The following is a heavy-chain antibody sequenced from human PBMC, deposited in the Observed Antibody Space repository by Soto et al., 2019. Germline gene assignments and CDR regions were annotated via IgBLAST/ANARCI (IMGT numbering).Heavy chain of an antibody. J-gene: IGHJ3*02. CDR2: ISGSGGST. Sequence: GGSLRLSCAASGFSFSSYAMSWVRQAPGKGLEWVSSISGSGGSTQYADSVKGQLTISRDSSKNTLYLQMNSLRAEDTAVYYCAKDSSIRFLEWLLSSTDAFDIWGQGTMVTVSS. V-gene: IGHV3-23*01. D-gene: IGHD3-3*01. CDR3: AKDSSIRFLEWLLSSTDAFDI. CDR1: GFSFSSYA.